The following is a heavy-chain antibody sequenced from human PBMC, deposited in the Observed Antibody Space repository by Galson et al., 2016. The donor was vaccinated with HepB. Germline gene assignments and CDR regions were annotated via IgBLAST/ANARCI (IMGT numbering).Heavy chain of an antibody. J-gene: IGHJ4*02. CDR3: ARHEYSSAYHPPISDY. CDR2: IDPSDSYT. V-gene: IGHV5-10-1*01. CDR1: GYSFTSYW. D-gene: IGHD3-22*01. Sequence: QSGAEVKKPGESLRISCKGSGYSFTSYWITWVRQMPGKGLEWMGRIDPSDSYTNYSPSFQGHVTISADKSINTAYLQWSSLKASDTAMYYCARHEYSSAYHPPISDYWGQGTLVTVSS.